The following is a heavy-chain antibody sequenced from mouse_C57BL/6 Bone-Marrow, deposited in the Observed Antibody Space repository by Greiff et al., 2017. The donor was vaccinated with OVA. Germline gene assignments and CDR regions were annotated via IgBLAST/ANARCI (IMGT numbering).Heavy chain of an antibody. Sequence: VKLVESGPGLVKPSQSLFLTCSITGFPITSGYYWIWIRQSPGKPLEWMGYITHSGETFYNPSLQSPISITRETSKNQFFLQLNSVTTDDTAMYYCAGAPLPHLAGIAYWGQGTLVTVSA. D-gene: IGHD4-1*01. CDR3: AGAPLPHLAGIAY. CDR2: ITHSGET. J-gene: IGHJ3*01. CDR1: GFPITSGYY. V-gene: IGHV12-3*01.